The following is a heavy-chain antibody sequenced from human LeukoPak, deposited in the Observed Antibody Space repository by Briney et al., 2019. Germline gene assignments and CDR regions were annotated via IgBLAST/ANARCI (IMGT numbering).Heavy chain of an antibody. D-gene: IGHD2-2*02. J-gene: IGHJ6*03. CDR2: IYYSGST. V-gene: IGHV4-61*05. CDR3: ARRVVPAAILPYYYMDV. CDR1: GGSISSSSYY. Sequence: SETLSLTCTVSGGSISSSSYYWSWIWQPPGKGLEWIGYIYYSGSTNYNPSLKSRVTISVDTSKNQFSLKLTSVTAADTAVYYCARRVVPAAILPYYYMDVWGKGTTVTVSS.